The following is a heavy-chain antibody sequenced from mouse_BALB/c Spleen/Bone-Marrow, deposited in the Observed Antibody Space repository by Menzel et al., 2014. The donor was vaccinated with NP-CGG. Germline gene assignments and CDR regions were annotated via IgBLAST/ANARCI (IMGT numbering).Heavy chain of an antibody. V-gene: IGHV7-1*02. J-gene: IGHJ1*01. D-gene: IGHD1-1*01. CDR1: GFTFSDFY. Sequence: EVHLVESGGGLVQPGGSLRLSWATSGFTFSDFYMEWVRQPPGKRLEWIAASRNKANDYTTEYSASVKGRFIVSRDTSQSILYLQMNALRAEDTAIYYCARDYCGSSYWYFDVWGAGTTVTVSS. CDR3: ARDYCGSSYWYFDV. CDR2: SRNKANDYTT.